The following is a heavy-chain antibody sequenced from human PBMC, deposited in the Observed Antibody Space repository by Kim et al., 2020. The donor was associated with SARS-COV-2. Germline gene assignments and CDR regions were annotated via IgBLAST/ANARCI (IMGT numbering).Heavy chain of an antibody. CDR2: ISYDGSNK. CDR3: AKDKRDFSSSWYYFDY. Sequence: GGSLRLSCAASGFTFSSYGMHWVRQAPGKGLEWVAVISYDGSNKYYADSVKGRFTISRDNSKNTLYLQMNSLRAEDTAAYYCAKDKRDFSSSWYYFDYWG. V-gene: IGHV3-30*18. D-gene: IGHD6-13*01. CDR1: GFTFSSYG. J-gene: IGHJ4*01.